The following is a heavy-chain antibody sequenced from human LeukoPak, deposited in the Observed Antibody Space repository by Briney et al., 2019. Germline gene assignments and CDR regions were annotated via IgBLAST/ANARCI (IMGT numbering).Heavy chain of an antibody. D-gene: IGHD6-13*01. CDR3: ARDSKSSSWYWFDP. J-gene: IGHJ5*02. Sequence: SETLSLTCTVSGGSISSGSYYWSWIRQPPGKGLEWIGYIYYSGSTNYNPSLKSRVTISVDTSKNQFSLKLTSVTAADTAVYYCARDSKSSSWYWFDPWGQGTLVTVSS. V-gene: IGHV4-61*01. CDR2: IYYSGST. CDR1: GGSISSGSYY.